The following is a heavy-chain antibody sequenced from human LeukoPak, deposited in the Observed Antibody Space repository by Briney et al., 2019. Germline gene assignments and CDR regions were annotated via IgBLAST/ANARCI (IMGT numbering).Heavy chain of an antibody. CDR2: IYYSGST. D-gene: IGHD6-19*01. V-gene: IGHV4-39*01. CDR3: AKIRKQWLVLRVTLGAFDI. J-gene: IGHJ3*02. Sequence: SETLSLTCTVSGGSISSSSYYWGWIRQPPGKGLEWIGSIYYSGSTYYNPSLKSRVTISVDTSKNQFSLKLSSVTAADTAVYYCAKIRKQWLVLRVTLGAFDIWGQGTMVTVSS. CDR1: GGSISSSSYY.